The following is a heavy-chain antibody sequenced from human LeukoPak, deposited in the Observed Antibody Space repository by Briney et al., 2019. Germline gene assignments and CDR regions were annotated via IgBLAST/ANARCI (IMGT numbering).Heavy chain of an antibody. CDR1: GFIFSTNW. Sequence: GGSLRLSCAASGFIFSTNWMDWIRQAPGKGLEWVANIKQDGSAKHYVDSVRGRFTISRDNAKDSLYLQMNSLTVEDTAVYYCAKEGDWTHEYWGQGTLVTVSS. D-gene: IGHD2-21*02. CDR2: IKQDGSAK. V-gene: IGHV3-7*03. J-gene: IGHJ4*02. CDR3: AKEGDWTHEY.